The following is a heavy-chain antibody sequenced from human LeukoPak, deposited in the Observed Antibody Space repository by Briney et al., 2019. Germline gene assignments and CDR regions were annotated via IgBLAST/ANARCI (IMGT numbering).Heavy chain of an antibody. CDR1: GFTFRSYA. Sequence: HPGGSLRLSCAASGFTFRSYAMTWVRQAPGKGLEWVSAITGSGASPYYADSVRGRFTISRDNSKNTLYLQMNSLRAEDTAVYYCARDYYDSSGLDYWGQGTLVTVSS. CDR3: ARDYYDSSGLDY. CDR2: ITGSGASP. J-gene: IGHJ4*02. V-gene: IGHV3-23*01. D-gene: IGHD3-22*01.